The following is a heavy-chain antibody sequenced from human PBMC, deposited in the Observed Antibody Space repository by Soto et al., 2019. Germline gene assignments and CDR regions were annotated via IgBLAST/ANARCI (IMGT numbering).Heavy chain of an antibody. J-gene: IGHJ6*02. V-gene: IGHV3-30*18. CDR2: ISYDGSNK. CDR1: GFTFSSYG. CDR3: AKVEVLGPSVGFPYYCGMDV. Sequence: GGSLRLSCAASGFTFSSYGMHWVRQAPGKGLEWVAVISYDGSNKYYADSVKGRFTISRDNSKNTLYLQMNSLRAEDTAVYYCAKVEVLGPSVGFPYYCGMDVWGQGTTVTVSS.